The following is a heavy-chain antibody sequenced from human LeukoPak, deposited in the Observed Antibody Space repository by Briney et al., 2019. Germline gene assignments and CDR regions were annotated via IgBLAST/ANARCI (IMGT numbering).Heavy chain of an antibody. D-gene: IGHD6-13*01. J-gene: IGHJ4*02. CDR1: GFTFSSYW. CDR2: IKQDGSEK. CDR3: ARDHPLIAATGSFDY. V-gene: IGHV3-7*03. Sequence: GGSLRLSCAASGFTFSSYWMSWVRQAPGKGLEWVANIKQDGSEKYYVDSVKGRFTISRDNAKTSLYLQMNSLRAEDTALYYCARDHPLIAATGSFDYWGQGTLVTVSS.